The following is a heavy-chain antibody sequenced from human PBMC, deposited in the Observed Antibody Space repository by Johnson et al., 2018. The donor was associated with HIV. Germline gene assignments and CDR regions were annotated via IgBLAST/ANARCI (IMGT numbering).Heavy chain of an antibody. CDR2: ISHDGSNK. CDR3: VRGGQWGATDAFDV. J-gene: IGHJ3*01. D-gene: IGHD6-19*01. CDR1: GFTFSNYA. Sequence: QVQLVESGGGVVQPGRSLRLSCAASGFTFSNYALHWVRQAPGRGLEWVALISHDGSNKYYADFVKGRFTISTDNAKNSLYLQMNSLRPEDTAVYYCVRGGQWGATDAFDVWGQGTMVTVSS. V-gene: IGHV3-30-3*01.